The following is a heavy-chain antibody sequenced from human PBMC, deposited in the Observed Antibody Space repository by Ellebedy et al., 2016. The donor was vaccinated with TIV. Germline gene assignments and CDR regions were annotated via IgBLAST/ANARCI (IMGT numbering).Heavy chain of an antibody. J-gene: IGHJ6*02. D-gene: IGHD4-17*01. CDR2: INHSGST. Sequence: SETLSLTXAVYGGSFSGYYWSWIRQPPGKGLEWIGEINHSGSTNYNPSLKSRVTISVDTSKNQFSLKLSSVTAADTAVYYCATTTVTTQGFYYGMDVWGQGTTVTVSS. CDR3: ATTTVTTQGFYYGMDV. V-gene: IGHV4-34*01. CDR1: GGSFSGYY.